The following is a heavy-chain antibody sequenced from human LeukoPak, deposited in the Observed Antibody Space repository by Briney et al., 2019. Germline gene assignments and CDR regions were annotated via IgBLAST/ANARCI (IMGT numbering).Heavy chain of an antibody. Sequence: PGGSLRLSCAASGFTFSSYWMSWVRQAPGKGLEWVANIKQDGSEKYYVDSVKGRFTISRDNAKNSLYLQMNSLRAEDTAVYYCARVEYSSSAGEPDYWGQGTLVTVSS. D-gene: IGHD6-6*01. CDR3: ARVEYSSSAGEPDY. J-gene: IGHJ4*02. V-gene: IGHV3-7*04. CDR1: GFTFSSYW. CDR2: IKQDGSEK.